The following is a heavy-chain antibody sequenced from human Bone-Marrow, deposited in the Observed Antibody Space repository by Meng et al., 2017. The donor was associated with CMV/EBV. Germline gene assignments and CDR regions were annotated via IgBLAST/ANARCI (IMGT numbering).Heavy chain of an antibody. V-gene: IGHV1-18*01. Sequence: ASVKVSCKASGYTFTSYGISWVRQAPGQGLEWMGWISAYNGNTNYAQKLQGRVTMTTDTSTSTAYMELRSLRSDDTAVYYCATGHARGDFWRGYTSKYYYYGMVVWGQGNTVNVAS. J-gene: IGHJ6*02. CDR3: ATGHARGDFWRGYTSKYYYYGMVV. D-gene: IGHD3-3*01. CDR2: ISAYNGNT. CDR1: GYTFTSYG.